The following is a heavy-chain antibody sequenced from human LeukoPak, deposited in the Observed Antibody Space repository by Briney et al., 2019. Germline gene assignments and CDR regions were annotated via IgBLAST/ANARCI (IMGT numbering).Heavy chain of an antibody. Sequence: SETLSLTCAVSGGSFSGYFWTWIRQPPGKGLEWIGEINDSGLTNYHPSLESRVTISVDTSKNQFSLRLRSVTAADTAVYYCARVYSSSWYLDYWGQGTLVTVSS. CDR3: ARVYSSSWYLDY. D-gene: IGHD6-13*01. V-gene: IGHV4-34*01. CDR1: GGSFSGYF. J-gene: IGHJ4*02. CDR2: INDSGLT.